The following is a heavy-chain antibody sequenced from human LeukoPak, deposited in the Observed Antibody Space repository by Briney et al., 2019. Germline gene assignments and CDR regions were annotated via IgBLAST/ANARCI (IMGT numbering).Heavy chain of an antibody. CDR2: IYSGGGT. CDR3: ARGPPYSSGWFGVTY. Sequence: GGSLRLSCAASGFTVTNNYMTWVRQAPGKGLEWVAVIYSGGGTDYADSVKGRFTISRDNSKNTLFLQMNSLRAEDTAVYYCARGPPYSSGWFGVTYWGQGTLVTVSS. CDR1: GFTVTNNY. D-gene: IGHD6-19*01. V-gene: IGHV3-53*01. J-gene: IGHJ4*02.